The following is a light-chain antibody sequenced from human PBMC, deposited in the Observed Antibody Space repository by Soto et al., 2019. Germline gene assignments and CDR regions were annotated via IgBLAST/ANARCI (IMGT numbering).Light chain of an antibody. J-gene: IGLJ2*01. CDR3: SSYTSSSPPV. V-gene: IGLV2-14*03. CDR1: SSDIGGYNY. CDR2: DVS. Sequence: QSALTQPASVSGSPGQSITISCTGPSSDIGGYNYVSWYQHHPGKAPKLMIYDVSNRPSGVSNRFSGSKSGNTASLTISGLEADDEADYYCSSYTSSSPPVFGGGTKLTVL.